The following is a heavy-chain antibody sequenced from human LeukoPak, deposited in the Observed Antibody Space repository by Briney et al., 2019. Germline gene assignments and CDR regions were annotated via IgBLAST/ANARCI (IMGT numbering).Heavy chain of an antibody. J-gene: IGHJ3*02. CDR3: ARDLVTVTKGFDI. V-gene: IGHV4-59*11. D-gene: IGHD4-17*01. CDR1: DDSFSSHY. CDR2: ISYIGST. Sequence: SETLSLTCAVSDDSFSSHYWTWIRQPPGKGLEWIGYISYIGSTNYNPSLNSPVSKSIDTSKNQFSLKVSSVTAADSAVDYCARDLVTVTKGFDIWGEGTMVSVSS.